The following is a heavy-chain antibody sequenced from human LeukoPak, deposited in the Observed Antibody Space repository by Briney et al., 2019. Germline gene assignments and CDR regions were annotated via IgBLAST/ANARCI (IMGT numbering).Heavy chain of an antibody. CDR2: ISGSGTYM. V-gene: IGHV3-21*01. CDR1: GFTFSSYN. CDR3: ARDYYFASGAPHAFDI. D-gene: IGHD3-10*01. J-gene: IGHJ3*02. Sequence: GGSLRHSCAASGFTFSSYNMNWVRQAPGKGLEWVSSISGSGTYMCYPHSVKGRFTISRDNARNSLYLQMSSLRAEDTAVYYCARDYYFASGAPHAFDIWGQGTMVTVSS.